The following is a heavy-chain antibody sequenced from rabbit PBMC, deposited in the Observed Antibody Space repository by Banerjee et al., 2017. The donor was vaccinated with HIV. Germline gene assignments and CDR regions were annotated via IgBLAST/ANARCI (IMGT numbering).Heavy chain of an antibody. CDR1: GIDFSYTYY. J-gene: IGHJ4*01. V-gene: IGHV1S40*01. CDR2: IKANNGDT. D-gene: IGHD2-1*01. CDR3: ARDYTGDSYLNL. Sequence: QSLEESGGDLVKPGASLTLTCTASGIDFSYTYYMCWVRQAPGKGLEWIACIKANNGDTWYASWAKGRFTISKTSSTTVTLQMTGLTAADTATYFCARDYTGDSYLNLWGQGTLVTVS.